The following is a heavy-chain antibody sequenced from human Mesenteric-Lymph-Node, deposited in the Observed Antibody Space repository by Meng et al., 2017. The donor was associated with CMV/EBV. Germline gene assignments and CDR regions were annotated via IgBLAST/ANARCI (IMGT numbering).Heavy chain of an antibody. CDR1: GYTFTTYG. D-gene: IGHD2-8*02. V-gene: IGHV1-18*01. Sequence: ASVKVSCKASGYTFTTYGISWVRRAPGQGLEWMGRISTYHGETNYAQNFQGRVTMTTDTSTSTAFMELRTLTSDDTAVYYCARTWTKYVSGGSPMYCLYAMDIWGQGTTVTVSS. J-gene: IGHJ6*02. CDR2: ISTYHGET. CDR3: ARTWTKYVSGGSPMYCLYAMDI.